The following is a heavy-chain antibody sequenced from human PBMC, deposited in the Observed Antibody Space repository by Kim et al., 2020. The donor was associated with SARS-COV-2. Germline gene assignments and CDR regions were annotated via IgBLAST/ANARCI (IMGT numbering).Heavy chain of an antibody. CDR2: IYYSGST. V-gene: IGHV4-59*08. Sequence: SETLSLTCTASGGSISSYYWSWIRQPPGKGLEWIGYIYYSGSTNYNPSLKSRVTISVDTSKNQFSLKLSSVTAADTAVYYCARQSPCSSTSCYDAVPIRYHRGMDVWGQGTTVTVSS. CDR3: ARQSPCSSTSCYDAVPIRYHRGMDV. CDR1: GGSISSYY. J-gene: IGHJ6*02. D-gene: IGHD2-2*01.